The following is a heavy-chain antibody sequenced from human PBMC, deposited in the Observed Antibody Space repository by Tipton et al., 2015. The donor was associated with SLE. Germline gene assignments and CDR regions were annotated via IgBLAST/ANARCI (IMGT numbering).Heavy chain of an antibody. Sequence: TLSLTCTVSGGSISSHYWSWIRQPPGKGLEWIGYIYYSGSTNYNPSLKSRVTISVDTSKNQFSLKLSSVTAADTAVYYCARWVWFGELRGRAFDIWGQGTMVTVSS. V-gene: IGHV4-59*11. CDR1: GGSISSHY. D-gene: IGHD3-10*01. CDR2: IYYSGST. J-gene: IGHJ3*02. CDR3: ARWVWFGELRGRAFDI.